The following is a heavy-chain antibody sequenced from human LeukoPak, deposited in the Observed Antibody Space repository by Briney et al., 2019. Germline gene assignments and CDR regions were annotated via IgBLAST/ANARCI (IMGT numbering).Heavy chain of an antibody. CDR3: AGLTPPFDY. Sequence: GGSLRLSCAASGFTFSSYWMHWVRQAPGKGLVWVARINSDGSSTNYGDSVKGRFTISRDNAKNTLYLQMNSLRAEDTAVYYCAGLTPPFDYWGQGTLVTVSS. CDR2: INSDGSST. D-gene: IGHD3-16*01. CDR1: GFTFSSYW. J-gene: IGHJ4*02. V-gene: IGHV3-74*01.